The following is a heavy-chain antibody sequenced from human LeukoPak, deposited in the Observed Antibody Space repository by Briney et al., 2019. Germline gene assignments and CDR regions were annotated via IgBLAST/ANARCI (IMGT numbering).Heavy chain of an antibody. CDR2: FDPEDGET. V-gene: IGHV1-24*01. CDR1: GYTLTELS. J-gene: IGHJ6*04. Sequence: GASVKVSCKVSGYTLTELSMHWVRQAPGKGLEWMGGFDPEDGETIYAQKFQGRVTMTEDTSTDTAYMELSSLRSEDTAVYYCATRWPGHGIAAAGTGYYYYGMDVWGKGTTVTVSS. D-gene: IGHD6-13*01. CDR3: ATRWPGHGIAAAGTGYYYYGMDV.